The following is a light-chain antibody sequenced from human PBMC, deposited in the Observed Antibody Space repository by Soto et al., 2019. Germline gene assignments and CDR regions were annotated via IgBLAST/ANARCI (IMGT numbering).Light chain of an antibody. Sequence: EIVLTQSPATVSVSPGESATLSCRASQSVRNYLAWYQQKPGQAPRLLIFDASNRATGIPSRFSGSGSGTYFTLTISSLEPEDFAVYYRQQRSNSPPWTFGPGTRVDL. J-gene: IGKJ3*01. CDR3: QQRSNSPPWT. CDR1: QSVRNY. V-gene: IGKV3-11*01. CDR2: DAS.